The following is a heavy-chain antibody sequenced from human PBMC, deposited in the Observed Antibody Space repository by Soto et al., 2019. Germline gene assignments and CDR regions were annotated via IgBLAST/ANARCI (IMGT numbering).Heavy chain of an antibody. Sequence: QVQLVQSGAEVKKPGSSVKVSCKASGGTFSSYAISWVRQAPGQGLEWMGGIIPIFGTANYAQKFQGRVTITTAELTTXAYMELSSLRSEDTAVYYCARDRMTTVTTAYAFDIWGQGTMVTVSS. V-gene: IGHV1-69*05. CDR3: ARDRMTTVTTAYAFDI. D-gene: IGHD4-4*01. CDR2: IIPIFGTA. J-gene: IGHJ3*02. CDR1: GGTFSSYA.